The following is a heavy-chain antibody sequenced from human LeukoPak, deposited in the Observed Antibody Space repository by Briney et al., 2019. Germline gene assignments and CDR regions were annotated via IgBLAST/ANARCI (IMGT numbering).Heavy chain of an antibody. Sequence: GGSLRLPCAASGFTFSSIGMHWVRQTPGKGLEWVAGIWYDGSGKYYTDSVQGRFTISRGNDRNTLFLQMNSLRAQDTAVYYCVRASIEGATILDYWGQGTLVTVSS. CDR3: VRASIEGATILDY. CDR2: IWYDGSGK. D-gene: IGHD1-26*01. J-gene: IGHJ4*02. CDR1: GFTFSSIG. V-gene: IGHV3-33*01.